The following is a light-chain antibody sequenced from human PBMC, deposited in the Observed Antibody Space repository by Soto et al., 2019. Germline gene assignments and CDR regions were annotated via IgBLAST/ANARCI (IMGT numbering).Light chain of an antibody. CDR2: EVR. V-gene: IGLV2-14*01. CDR3: ISYTGSDTSYV. Sequence: QSVLTQPASVSGSPGQSITISCTGTSSDVGSYNYVAWYQQFPGKTPKLMIYEVRNRPSGVSSRFSGSKSGNTASRTISGLQAEDEADYYCISYTGSDTSYVFGTGTKLTVL. J-gene: IGLJ1*01. CDR1: SSDVGSYNY.